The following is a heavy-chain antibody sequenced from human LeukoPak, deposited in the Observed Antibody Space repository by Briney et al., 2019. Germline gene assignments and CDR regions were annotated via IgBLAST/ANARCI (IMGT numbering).Heavy chain of an antibody. Sequence: ASVKVSCKASGYTFTSYGISWVRQAPGQGLEWMGWISAYNGNTNYAQKLQGRVTMTTDTSTSTAYMELRSLRSEDTAVYYCATREYYDILTGQNDAFNIWGQGTMVTVSS. CDR1: GYTFTSYG. D-gene: IGHD3-9*01. CDR3: ATREYYDILTGQNDAFNI. V-gene: IGHV1-18*01. J-gene: IGHJ3*02. CDR2: ISAYNGNT.